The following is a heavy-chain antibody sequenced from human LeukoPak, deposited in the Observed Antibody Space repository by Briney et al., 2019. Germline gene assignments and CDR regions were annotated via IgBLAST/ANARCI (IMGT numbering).Heavy chain of an antibody. Sequence: GGSLRLSCAASGFSVSNNYMSWVRQAPGKGLEWVSVIYSGGSTFYADSVKGRFTISRDNSKNTLYLQMNSLRAEDTAVYYCARQWLVDSRFYFDYWGQGSLVTVSS. CDR3: ARQWLVDSRFYFDY. J-gene: IGHJ4*02. V-gene: IGHV3-53*01. D-gene: IGHD6-19*01. CDR2: IYSGGST. CDR1: GFSVSNNY.